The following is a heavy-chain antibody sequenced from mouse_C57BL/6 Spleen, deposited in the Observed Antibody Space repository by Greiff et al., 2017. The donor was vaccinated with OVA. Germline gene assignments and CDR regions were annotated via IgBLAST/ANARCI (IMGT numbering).Heavy chain of an antibody. V-gene: IGHV3-6*01. J-gene: IGHJ3*01. CDR3: ARDFYYYGSSYGAY. CDR1: GYSITSGYY. CDR2: ISYDGSN. D-gene: IGHD1-1*01. Sequence: EVKLMESGPGLVKPSQSLSLTCSVTGYSITSGYYWNWIRQFPGNKLEWMGYISYDGSNNYNPSLKNRISITRDTSKNQFFLKLNSVTTEDTATYYCARDFYYYGSSYGAYWGQGTLVTVSA.